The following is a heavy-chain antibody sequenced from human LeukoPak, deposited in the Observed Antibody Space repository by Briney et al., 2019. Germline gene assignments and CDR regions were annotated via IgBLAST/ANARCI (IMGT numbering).Heavy chain of an antibody. Sequence: PSETLSLTCAFSGYSISSGYYWGWIRQPPGKGLESIGSIYHSGSTYYNPSLKSRVTISVDTSKNQFSLKLSSVTAADTAVYYCAKGSLGNYGDLDYWGQGTLVTVSS. D-gene: IGHD4-17*01. J-gene: IGHJ4*02. CDR1: GYSISSGYY. V-gene: IGHV4-38-2*01. CDR3: AKGSLGNYGDLDY. CDR2: IYHSGST.